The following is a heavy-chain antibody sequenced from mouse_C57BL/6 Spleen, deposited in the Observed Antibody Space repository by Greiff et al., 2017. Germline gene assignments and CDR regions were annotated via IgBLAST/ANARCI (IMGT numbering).Heavy chain of an antibody. CDR2: ISYDGSN. V-gene: IGHV3-6*01. CDR3: APELGQGYFDV. D-gene: IGHD4-1*01. Sequence: EVKLQESGPGLVKPSQSLSLTCSVTGYSITSGYYWNWIRQFPGNKLEWMGYISYDGSNNYNPSLKNRISITRDTSKNQFFLKLNSVTTEDTATYYCAPELGQGYFDVWGTGTTVTVSS. CDR1: GYSITSGYY. J-gene: IGHJ1*03.